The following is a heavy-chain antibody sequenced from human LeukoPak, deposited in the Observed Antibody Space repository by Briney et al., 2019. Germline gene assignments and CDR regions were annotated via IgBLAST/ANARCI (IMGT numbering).Heavy chain of an antibody. Sequence: GGSLRLSCAASGFTFSSYGMHWVRQAPGKGLEWVAVIWYDGSNKYYADSVKGRFTISRDNSKNTLYLQMNSLRAEDTAVYYCAKGPGYSRYDYFDYWGQGTLVTVSS. CDR1: GFTFSSYG. V-gene: IGHV3-33*06. CDR2: IWYDGSNK. J-gene: IGHJ4*02. D-gene: IGHD5-12*01. CDR3: AKGPGYSRYDYFDY.